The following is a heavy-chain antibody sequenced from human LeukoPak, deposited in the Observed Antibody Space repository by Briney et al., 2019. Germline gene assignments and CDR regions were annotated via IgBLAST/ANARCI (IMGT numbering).Heavy chain of an antibody. J-gene: IGHJ3*02. Sequence: ASVKVSCKASGYTFTVYYMHWVRQAPGQGLEWMGRINPNSGGTNYAQKFQGRVTMTRDTSISTAYMELSRLRSDDTAVYYCASPTYYYDSSGPHGAFDIWGQGTMVTVSS. D-gene: IGHD3-22*01. CDR2: INPNSGGT. CDR3: ASPTYYYDSSGPHGAFDI. V-gene: IGHV1-2*06. CDR1: GYTFTVYY.